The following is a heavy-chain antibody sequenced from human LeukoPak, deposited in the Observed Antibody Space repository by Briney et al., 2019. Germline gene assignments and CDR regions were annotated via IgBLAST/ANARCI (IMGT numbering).Heavy chain of an antibody. CDR3: ARVGGSGTYQQEGWFDP. CDR2: ISSSGTYI. J-gene: IGHJ5*02. Sequence: GGSLRLSCAASGFTFSSYSMSWVRQAPGKGQEWVSTISSSGTYIFHADSVKGRFTISRDNAKNSLYLQMNSLRAEDTAVYYCARVGGSGTYQQEGWFDPWGRGTLVTVSS. CDR1: GFTFSSYS. D-gene: IGHD3-10*01. V-gene: IGHV3-21*01.